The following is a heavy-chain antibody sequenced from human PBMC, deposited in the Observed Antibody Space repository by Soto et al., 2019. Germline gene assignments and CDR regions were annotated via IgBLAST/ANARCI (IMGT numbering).Heavy chain of an antibody. V-gene: IGHV1-69*02. Sequence: QVQLVQSGAEVKKPGSSVKVSCKASGDTFNFYTINWVRQAHGLGLEWMGRFNPILSFSNSALKFQGRVTLTADKSTSTAYMVLSSLRSEDTAIYYCATSFGSGSRAFDYWGQGALVTVSS. J-gene: IGHJ4*02. CDR3: ATSFGSGSRAFDY. CDR2: FNPILSFS. CDR1: GDTFNFYT. D-gene: IGHD3-10*01.